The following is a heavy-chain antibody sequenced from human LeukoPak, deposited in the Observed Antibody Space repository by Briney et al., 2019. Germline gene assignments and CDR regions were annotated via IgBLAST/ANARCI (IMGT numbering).Heavy chain of an antibody. CDR1: GYTFTTYA. V-gene: IGHV1-3*01. D-gene: IGHD6-13*01. CDR2: INASNGNT. CDR3: ARDPIGSRWPYYFDY. Sequence: ASVKVSCKASGYTFTTYAMHWVRQAPGQRLEWMGWINASNGNTKYSQKFQARVTITRDTSASTAYMELSSLRSEDTAVYYCARDPIGSRWPYYFDYWGQGSLVTVSS. J-gene: IGHJ4*02.